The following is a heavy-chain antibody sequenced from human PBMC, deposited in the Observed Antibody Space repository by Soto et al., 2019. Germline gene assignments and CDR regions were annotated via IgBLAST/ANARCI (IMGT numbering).Heavy chain of an antibody. Sequence: GGSLRLSCAASGFTFSSYAMIWVRQAPGKGLEWVSAISGSGGSTYYADSVKGRFTISRDNSKNTLYLQMNSLRAEDTAVYYCAKDRGSSSWTFSWFDPWGQGTLVTVSS. CDR1: GFTFSSYA. CDR2: ISGSGGST. J-gene: IGHJ5*02. CDR3: AKDRGSSSWTFSWFDP. V-gene: IGHV3-23*01. D-gene: IGHD6-13*01.